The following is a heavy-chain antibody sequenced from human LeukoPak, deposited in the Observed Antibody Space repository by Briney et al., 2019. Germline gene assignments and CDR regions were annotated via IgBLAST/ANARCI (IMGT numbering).Heavy chain of an antibody. CDR3: ARDGPGTIDPDY. J-gene: IGHJ4*02. Sequence: GGSLRLSCAASGFTSSGYWMHWVRQDPARGLVWVSYINGAGSGKSYEDSVKGRFTISRDNAKNMVYLQMNSLRVDDTAAYYCARDGPGTIDPDYCGQGTLVTVSS. CDR1: GFTSSGYW. CDR2: INGAGSGK. V-gene: IGHV3-74*01.